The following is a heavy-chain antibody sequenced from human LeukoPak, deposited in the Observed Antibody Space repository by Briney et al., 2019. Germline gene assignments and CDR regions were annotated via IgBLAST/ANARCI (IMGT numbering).Heavy chain of an antibody. CDR2: INPNSGGT. D-gene: IGHD2-2*02. V-gene: IGHV1-2*02. CDR1: GGTFSSYA. J-gene: IGHJ6*03. Sequence: ASVKVSCKASGGTFSSYAISWVRQAPGQGLEWMGWINPNSGGTNYAQKFQGRVTMTRDTSISTAYMELSRLRADDTAVYYCARAGYTHYYYYMDVWGKGTTVTISS. CDR3: ARAGYTHYYYYMDV.